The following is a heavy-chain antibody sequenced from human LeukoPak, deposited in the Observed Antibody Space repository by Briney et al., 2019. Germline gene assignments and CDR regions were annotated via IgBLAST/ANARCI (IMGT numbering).Heavy chain of an antibody. CDR2: ISSDGSST. CDR3: ARVSVCSSTSCYSVFDY. Sequence: GGSLRLSCSASGFTFSNYYMHWVRQAPGKGLVWVSRISSDGSSTTYADSVKGRFTISRDNAQNTLHLQMNRLRAEDTAVYYCARVSVCSSTSCYSVFDYLGQGTLVTVSS. V-gene: IGHV3-74*03. CDR1: GFTFSNYY. J-gene: IGHJ4*02. D-gene: IGHD2-2*01.